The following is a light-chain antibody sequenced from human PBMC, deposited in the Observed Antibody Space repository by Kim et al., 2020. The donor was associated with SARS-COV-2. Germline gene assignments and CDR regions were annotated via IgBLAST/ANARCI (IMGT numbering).Light chain of an antibody. CDR2: KDS. J-gene: IGLJ2*01. V-gene: IGLV3-27*01. Sequence: VSPGQTARINCSGDVLAKKYARWFQQKPGQAPVLVIYKDSERPSGIPERFSGSSSGTTVTLTISGAQVEDEADYYCYSAADNNRVFGGGTQLTVL. CDR1: VLAKKY. CDR3: YSAADNNRV.